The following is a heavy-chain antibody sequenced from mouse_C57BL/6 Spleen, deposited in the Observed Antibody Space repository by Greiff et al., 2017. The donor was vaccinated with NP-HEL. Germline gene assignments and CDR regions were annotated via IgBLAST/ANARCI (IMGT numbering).Heavy chain of an antibody. J-gene: IGHJ4*01. Sequence: EVQLQQSGAELVRPGASVKLSCTASGFNIKDYYMHWVKQRPEQGLEWIGRIDPEDGDTEYAPKFQGKATMTADTSSNTAYLQLSSLTSEDTAVYYCTTWGKAEDYAMDYWGQGTSVTVSS. CDR1: GFNIKDYY. V-gene: IGHV14-1*01. CDR3: TTWGKAEDYAMDY. CDR2: IDPEDGDT.